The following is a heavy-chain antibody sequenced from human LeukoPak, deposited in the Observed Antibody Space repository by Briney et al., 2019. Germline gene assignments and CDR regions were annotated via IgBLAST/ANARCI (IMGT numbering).Heavy chain of an antibody. D-gene: IGHD5-18*01. CDR3: AKGDTSMAIYNWFDP. CDR2: ISGSGGST. Sequence: GGSLTLSCAASGFTFSSYAMSWVRQAPGKGLEWVSIISGSGGSTYYADSVKGRFTISRDNSKNTVYLQASSLRAEDTAIYYCAKGDTSMAIYNWFDPWGQGTLVTVSS. V-gene: IGHV3-23*01. CDR1: GFTFSSYA. J-gene: IGHJ5*02.